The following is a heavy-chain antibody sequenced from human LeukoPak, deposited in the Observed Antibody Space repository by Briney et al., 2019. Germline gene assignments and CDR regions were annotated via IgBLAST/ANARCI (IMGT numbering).Heavy chain of an antibody. J-gene: IGHJ4*02. V-gene: IGHV3-48*03. Sequence: GGSLRLSCVASGFTFSSYEMQWVRQAPGRGLGWVSYISNSGRTIHYADSAKGRFTISRDNAKSSLFLHMNSLRAEDTAVYYCARGDNSSTWNYSFDYWAQGTLVTVSS. D-gene: IGHD6-13*01. CDR3: ARGDNSSTWNYSFDY. CDR1: GFTFSSYE. CDR2: ISNSGRTI.